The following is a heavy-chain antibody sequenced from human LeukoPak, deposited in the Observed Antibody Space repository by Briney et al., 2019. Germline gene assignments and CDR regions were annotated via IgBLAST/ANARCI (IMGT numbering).Heavy chain of an antibody. CDR2: ISSSSSYN. J-gene: IGHJ4*02. CDR1: GFTFSSYS. D-gene: IGHD2-15*01. Sequence: PGGSLRLSCAASGFTFSSYSMNWVSQARGKGLEWVSSISSSSSYNYYADSLKGRFTISRDNAKNSLYLQMNSLRAEDTAVYYCARLYCSGGSCYFFDYWGQGTLVTVSS. CDR3: ARLYCSGGSCYFFDY. V-gene: IGHV3-21*01.